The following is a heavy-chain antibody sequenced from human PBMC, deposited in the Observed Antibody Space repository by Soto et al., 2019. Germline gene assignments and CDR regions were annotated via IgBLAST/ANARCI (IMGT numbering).Heavy chain of an antibody. CDR2: INPNSGGT. J-gene: IGHJ5*02. V-gene: IGHV1-2*02. CDR1: GYTFTGYY. D-gene: IGHD6-19*01. Sequence: GSVKVSCKGSGYTFTGYYMHWVLQAPGQGLEWLGWINPNSGGTNYAQKFQGRVTMTRDTSTSTAYMELSRLRYDDTAVYYCGLVGIDNWFDPWGQGTLVTVSS. CDR3: GLVGIDNWFDP.